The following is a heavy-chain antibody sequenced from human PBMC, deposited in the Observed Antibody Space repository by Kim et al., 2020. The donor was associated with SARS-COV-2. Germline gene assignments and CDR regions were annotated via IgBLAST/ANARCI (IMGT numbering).Heavy chain of an antibody. CDR2: ISYDGINK. V-gene: IGHV3-30*18. CDR1: GFTFRSYA. D-gene: IGHD3-9*01. CDR3: AKDRYILTGYYIPYFDY. Sequence: GGSLRLSCAASGFTFRSYAMHWVRQAPGKGLEWVAVISYDGINKYYADSVKGRFTISRDNSKNMLYLQMNSLRVEDTAVYFCAKDRYILTGYYIPYFDYWGRGTLVTVSS. J-gene: IGHJ4*02.